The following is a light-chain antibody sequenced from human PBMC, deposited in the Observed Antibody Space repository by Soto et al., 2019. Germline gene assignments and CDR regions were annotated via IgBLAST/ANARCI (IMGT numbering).Light chain of an antibody. CDR3: QQYGSSQWA. CDR2: GAS. CDR1: QSVSSSY. Sequence: EIVLTQSSGTVSLSPGERATLSCRASQSVSSSYLAWYQQKPGQAPRLLIYGASTRATGIPDRFSGSGSGTDFTLTISRLEPEDFAVYYCQQYGSSQWAFGQGTKVEIK. J-gene: IGKJ1*01. V-gene: IGKV3-20*01.